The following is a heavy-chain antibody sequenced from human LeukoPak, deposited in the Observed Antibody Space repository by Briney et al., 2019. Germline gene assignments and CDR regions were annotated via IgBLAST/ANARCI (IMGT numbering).Heavy chain of an antibody. V-gene: IGHV1-2*02. CDR3: ARGHYYDSSGYYSNDY. D-gene: IGHD3-22*01. J-gene: IGHJ4*02. CDR2: INPNSGGT. CDR1: GYTFTGYY. Sequence: ASVKVSCKASGYTFTGYYMHWVRQAPGQGLEWMGWINPNSGGTNYAQKFQGRVTMTRDTSISTAYMELSRLRSDDTAVYYCARGHYYDSSGYYSNDYWGRGTLVTVSS.